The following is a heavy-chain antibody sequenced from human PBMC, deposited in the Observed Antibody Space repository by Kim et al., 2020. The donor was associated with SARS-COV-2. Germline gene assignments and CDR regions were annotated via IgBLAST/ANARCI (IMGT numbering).Heavy chain of an antibody. CDR3: ARIRTDCTGRSCFPSDFDH. D-gene: IGHD2-8*02. CDR2: IDRGGGT. Sequence: SETLSLTCAVYGGSLSGYYWSWIRQSSGKGLEWIGQIDRGGGTNYNPSLQSPVIISIDTSKSHFSLKLSSLTAAYTAMYYCARIRTDCTGRSCFPSDFDHLGQGALVTLS. J-gene: IGHJ4*02. V-gene: IGHV4-34*01. CDR1: GGSLSGYY.